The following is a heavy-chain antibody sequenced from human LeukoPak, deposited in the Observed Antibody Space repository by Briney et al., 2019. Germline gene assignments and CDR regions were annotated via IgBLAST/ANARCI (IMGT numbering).Heavy chain of an antibody. Sequence: ASVKVSCKASGYTFTSYDINWVRQATGQGLEWMGWMNPNSGNTAYSQKFQGRVTMTRNTSISTAYMDLSSLRSEDMAVYYCARSLHDFWSGYKYNMDVWGRGTTVTVSS. D-gene: IGHD3-3*01. CDR3: ARSLHDFWSGYKYNMDV. CDR2: MNPNSGNT. J-gene: IGHJ6*02. CDR1: GYTFTSYD. V-gene: IGHV1-8*01.